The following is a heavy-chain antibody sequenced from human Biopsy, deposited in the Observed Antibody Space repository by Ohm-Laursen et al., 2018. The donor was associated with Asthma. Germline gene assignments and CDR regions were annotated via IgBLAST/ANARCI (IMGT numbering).Heavy chain of an antibody. CDR1: GFSFSNYG. V-gene: IGHV3-30*18. J-gene: IGHJ4*02. CDR3: AKEVFPGWELRRGPDS. D-gene: IGHD1-26*01. Sequence: SLRLSCTASGFSFSNYGMHWVRQAPGKGLNWVAVISFDGTNRNYTDSVKGRFTISRDNSRNTLHLEMNSLRAEDTAVYFCAKEVFPGWELRRGPDSWGQGTLVTVSS. CDR2: ISFDGTNR.